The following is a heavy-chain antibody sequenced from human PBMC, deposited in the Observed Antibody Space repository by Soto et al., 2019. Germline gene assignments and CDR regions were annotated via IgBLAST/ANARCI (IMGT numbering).Heavy chain of an antibody. V-gene: IGHV4-61*01. J-gene: IGHJ3*02. CDR1: GGSVSSGSYY. Sequence: SETLSLTCTVSGGSVSSGSYYWSWIRQPPGKGLEWIGYIYYSGSTNYNPSLKSRVTISVDTSKNQFSLKLSSVTAADTAVYYCARFYVGYYDFWVDASDIGGQGTIVNGSS. CDR3: ARFYVGYYDFWVDASDI. D-gene: IGHD3-3*01. CDR2: IYYSGST.